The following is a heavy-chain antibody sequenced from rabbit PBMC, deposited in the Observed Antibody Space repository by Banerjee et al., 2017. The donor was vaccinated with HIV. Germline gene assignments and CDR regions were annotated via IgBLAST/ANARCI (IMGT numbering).Heavy chain of an antibody. J-gene: IGHJ4*01. CDR3: ARDLAGVIGWNFNL. V-gene: IGHV1S7*01. CDR1: GFDFSSYY. D-gene: IGHD4-1*01. Sequence: QSLEESGGDLVKPGASLTLTCKASGFDFSSYYMNWVRQAPGKGLEWIGTIYAGKDRTDYASWVNGRFTISRDNAQNTVSLQMNSLTAADTASYFCARDLAGVIGWNFNLWGPGTLVTVS. CDR2: IYAGKDRT.